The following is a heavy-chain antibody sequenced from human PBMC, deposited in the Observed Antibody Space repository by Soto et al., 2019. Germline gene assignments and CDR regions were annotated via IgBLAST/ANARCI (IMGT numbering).Heavy chain of an antibody. V-gene: IGHV5-10-1*01. CDR1: GYSFAGYW. CDR3: ARQIYDSDTGPNFQYYFDS. CDR2: IDPSDSQT. Sequence: GESLKISCKGSGYSFAGYWITWVRQKPGKGLEWMGRIDPSDSQTYYSPSFRGHVTISVTKSITTVFLQWSSLRAADTAMYYCARQIYDSDTGPNFQYYFDSWGQGTPVTVSS. J-gene: IGHJ4*02. D-gene: IGHD3-22*01.